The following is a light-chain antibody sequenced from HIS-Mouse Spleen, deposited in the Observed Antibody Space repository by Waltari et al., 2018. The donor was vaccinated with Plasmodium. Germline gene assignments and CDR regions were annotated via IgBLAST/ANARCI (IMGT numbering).Light chain of an antibody. CDR3: QQYNSYSYT. Sequence: DIQMTQSPSTLSASVGDRVTITCRASRSISSWLAWYQQKPGKAPKLLIDKACSLESGVPSRFSGSGSGTEFTLTSSSLQPDDFATYYCQQYNSYSYTFGQGTKLEIK. V-gene: IGKV1-5*03. CDR2: KAC. CDR1: RSISSW. J-gene: IGKJ2*01.